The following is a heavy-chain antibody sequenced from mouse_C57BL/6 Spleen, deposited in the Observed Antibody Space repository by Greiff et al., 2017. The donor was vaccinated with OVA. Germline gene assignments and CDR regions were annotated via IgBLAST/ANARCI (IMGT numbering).Heavy chain of an antibody. CDR3: ARDPLGYFDY. CDR1: GYSITSGYY. CDR2: ISYDGSN. V-gene: IGHV3-6*01. J-gene: IGHJ2*01. Sequence: EVKLVESGPGLVKPSQSLSLTCSVTGYSITSGYYWNWIRQFPGNKLEWMGYISYDGSNNYNPSLKNRISITRDTSKNQFFLKLNSVTTEDTATYYCARDPLGYFDYWGQGTTLTVSS. D-gene: IGHD3-3*01.